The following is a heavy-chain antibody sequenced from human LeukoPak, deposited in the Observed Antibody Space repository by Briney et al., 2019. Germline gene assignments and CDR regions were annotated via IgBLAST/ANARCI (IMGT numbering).Heavy chain of an antibody. CDR2: IFYCGKT. Sequence: SETLSLTCSVSNGSMTSDSYYWAWVRQPPGKGLEWIGSIFYCGKTYYSASLKSRVTVSLDTSKKNFSLRLSSVTAADTAVYYCARLWIVATWFDAWGQGALVTVSS. V-gene: IGHV4-39*02. J-gene: IGHJ5*02. CDR3: ARLWIVATWFDA. D-gene: IGHD2-2*03. CDR1: NGSMTSDSYY.